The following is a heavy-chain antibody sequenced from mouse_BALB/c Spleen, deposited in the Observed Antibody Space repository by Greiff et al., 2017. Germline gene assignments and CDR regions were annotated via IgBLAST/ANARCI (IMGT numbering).Heavy chain of an antibody. CDR1: GFSLTSYG. V-gene: IGHV2-4-1*01. Sequence: VQGVESGPGLVQPSQSLSITCTVSGFSLTSYGVHWVRQSPGKGLEWLGVIWSGGSTDYNAAFISRLSISKDNSKSQVFFKMNSLQADDTAIYYCARNSELGEDYAMDYWGQGTSVTVSS. D-gene: IGHD4-1*01. J-gene: IGHJ4*01. CDR2: IWSGGST. CDR3: ARNSELGEDYAMDY.